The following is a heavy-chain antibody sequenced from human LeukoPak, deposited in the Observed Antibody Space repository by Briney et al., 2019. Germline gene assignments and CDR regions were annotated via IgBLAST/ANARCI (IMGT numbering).Heavy chain of an antibody. Sequence: GGSLRLSCAASGFTFSSYWMHWVRHAPGKGLVWVSRINSDGSSTTYADSVKGRFIISRDNAKNALYLQMNSLRAEDTAVYYCARDLGGSSGRDYWGQGTLVTVSS. J-gene: IGHJ4*02. CDR2: INSDGSST. CDR1: GFTFSSYW. CDR3: ARDLGGSSGRDY. D-gene: IGHD3-22*01. V-gene: IGHV3-74*01.